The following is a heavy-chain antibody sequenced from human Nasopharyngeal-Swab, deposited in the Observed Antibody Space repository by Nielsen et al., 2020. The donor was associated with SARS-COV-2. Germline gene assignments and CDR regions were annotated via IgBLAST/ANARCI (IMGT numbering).Heavy chain of an antibody. J-gene: IGHJ4*02. CDR2: IDWDDDK. D-gene: IGHD3-9*01. Sequence: WIRQPPGKALEWLALIDWDDDKSYSTSLKSRLTISKDTSKSQVVLTMTNMDPVDTATYYCARMADPYYDILTGSSFDYWGQGTLVTVSS. V-gene: IGHV2-70*01. CDR3: ARMADPYYDILTGSSFDY.